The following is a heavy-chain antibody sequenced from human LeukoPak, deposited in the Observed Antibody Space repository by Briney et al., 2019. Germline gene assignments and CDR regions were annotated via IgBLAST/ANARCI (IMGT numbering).Heavy chain of an antibody. CDR2: INHSGST. D-gene: IGHD3-16*02. CDR3: AGRHRVWGSYPRPFDY. CDR1: GGSLSGYY. V-gene: IGHV4-34*01. Sequence: SETLSLTCAVYGGSLSGYYWSWIRQPPGKGLEWIGEINHSGSTNYNPSLKSRVTISVDTSKDQFSLKLSSVTAADTAVYSCAGRHRVWGSYPRPFDYWGQGSLVTVSS. J-gene: IGHJ4*02.